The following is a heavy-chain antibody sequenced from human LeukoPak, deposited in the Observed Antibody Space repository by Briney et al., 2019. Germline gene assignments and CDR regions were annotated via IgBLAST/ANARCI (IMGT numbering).Heavy chain of an antibody. Sequence: PGGSLRLSCAASGFTFSSYWMHWVRQAPGKGLVWVSRINSDGSSTRYADSVKGRFTISRDNVKNTLYLQMNSLRAEDTAVYYCARDLGQYYDTSDNWFDPWGQGTLVTVSS. CDR3: ARDLGQYYDTSDNWFDP. CDR1: GFTFSSYW. V-gene: IGHV3-74*01. D-gene: IGHD3-22*01. J-gene: IGHJ5*02. CDR2: INSDGSST.